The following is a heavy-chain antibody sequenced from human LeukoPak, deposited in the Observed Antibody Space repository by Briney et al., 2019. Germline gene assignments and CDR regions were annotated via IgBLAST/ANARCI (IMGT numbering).Heavy chain of an antibody. V-gene: IGHV1-69*01. J-gene: IGHJ5*02. CDR3: ARVLLRLNWFDP. CDR1: GGTFSSYA. Sequence: SVKVSCKASGGTFSSYAISWVRQAPGQGLEWMGGIIPIFGTANYAQKFQSRITITADESTSTAYMELSSLRSEDTAVYYCARVLLRLNWFDPWGQGTLVTVSS. CDR2: IIPIFGTA.